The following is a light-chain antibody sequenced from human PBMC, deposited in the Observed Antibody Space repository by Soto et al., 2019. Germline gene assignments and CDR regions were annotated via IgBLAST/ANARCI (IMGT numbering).Light chain of an antibody. CDR2: EVS. CDR3: SSYTGSSYV. V-gene: IGLV2-8*01. CDR1: GSAVGDYNY. J-gene: IGLJ1*01. Sequence: QSALTQPPSASGSPGQSVTISCTGTGSAVGDYNYVSWYQQHPGKAPKLMIYEVSKRPSGVPDRFSGSKSGNTASLTVSGLQAEDEANYYCSSYTGSSYVFGTGTKLTVL.